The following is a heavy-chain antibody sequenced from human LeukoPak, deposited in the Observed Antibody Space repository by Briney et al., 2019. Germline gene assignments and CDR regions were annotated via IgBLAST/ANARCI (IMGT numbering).Heavy chain of an antibody. CDR3: ARRSDPFRYYYMDV. V-gene: IGHV4-39*01. CDR2: IYYSGST. Sequence: PSETLSLNCTVSGGSISSSSYYWGWIRQPTGKGLEWIGSIYYSGSTYYNPSLKSRVTISVDTSKNQFSLKLSSVTAADTAVYYCARRSDPFRYYYMDVWGKGTTVTVSS. J-gene: IGHJ6*03. D-gene: IGHD2/OR15-2a*01. CDR1: GGSISSSSYY.